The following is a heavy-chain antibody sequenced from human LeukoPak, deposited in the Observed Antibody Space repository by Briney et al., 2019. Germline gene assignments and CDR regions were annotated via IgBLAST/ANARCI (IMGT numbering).Heavy chain of an antibody. D-gene: IGHD1-7*01. CDR1: GFTFSTYD. V-gene: IGHV3-13*04. CDR3: VREIRETVTTRHYYYGIDV. Sequence: GGSLRLSCAASGFTFSTYDMHWVRQVTGKGLEWVSAIGAGEDTYYLGSVKGRFTISRENAKNVSYLQMSSLRVEDTAVYYCVREIRETVTTRHYYYGIDVWGQGTTVTVSS. J-gene: IGHJ6*02. CDR2: IGAGEDT.